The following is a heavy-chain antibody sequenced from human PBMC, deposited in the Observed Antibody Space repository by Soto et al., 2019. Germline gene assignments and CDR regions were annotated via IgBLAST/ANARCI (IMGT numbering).Heavy chain of an antibody. Sequence: ASVKDSCKASGYTFTSYGISWVRQAPGQGLEWMGWISAYNGNTNYAQKLQGRVTMTRNTSISTAYMELSSLRSEDTAVYYCARAYSSGWYKVWGQGTLVTVSS. V-gene: IGHV1-18*01. CDR3: ARAYSSGWYKV. CDR1: GYTFTSYG. J-gene: IGHJ4*02. D-gene: IGHD6-19*01. CDR2: ISAYNGNT.